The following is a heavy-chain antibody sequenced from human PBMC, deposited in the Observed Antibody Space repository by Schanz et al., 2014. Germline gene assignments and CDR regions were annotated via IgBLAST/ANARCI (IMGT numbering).Heavy chain of an antibody. CDR1: GGTFSSST. CDR3: ARAPVAGGPYHYYMDV. D-gene: IGHD3-16*01. CDR2: MNPNSGNT. V-gene: IGHV1-8*01. J-gene: IGHJ6*03. Sequence: QVQLVQSGAEVKKPGSSVKVSCKASGGTFSSSTLTWVRQAPGQGLEWMGWMNPNSGNTGYAQKFQGRVTMTRHTSISTAYKELSSLRSEDTAVYYCARAPVAGGPYHYYMDVWGKGTTVTVSS.